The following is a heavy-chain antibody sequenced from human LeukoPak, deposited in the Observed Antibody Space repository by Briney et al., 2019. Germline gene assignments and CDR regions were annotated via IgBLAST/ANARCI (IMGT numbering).Heavy chain of an antibody. Sequence: GGSLRLSCAASGFTFSSYGMHWVRQAPGMGLEWVALISYDGSYNYYADSVKGRFTISRDTSKNTLYLQMNSLRAEDTAVYYCARGTARYSHGDLLDYWGQGTLVTVSS. CDR2: ISYDGSYN. CDR1: GFTFSSYG. V-gene: IGHV3-30*03. J-gene: IGHJ4*02. D-gene: IGHD5-18*01. CDR3: ARGTARYSHGDLLDY.